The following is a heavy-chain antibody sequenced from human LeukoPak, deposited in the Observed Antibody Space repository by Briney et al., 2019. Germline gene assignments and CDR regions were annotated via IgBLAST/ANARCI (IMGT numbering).Heavy chain of an antibody. Sequence: GGSLRLSCAASGFTFSSYGMHWVRQAPGKGLEWVAVISYDGSNKYYADSVKGRFTISRDNSKNTLYLQMNSLRAEDTAVYYCATTPPYCSGGSCYNWFDPWGQGTLVTVSS. D-gene: IGHD2-15*01. J-gene: IGHJ5*02. CDR2: ISYDGSNK. V-gene: IGHV3-30*03. CDR3: ATTPPYCSGGSCYNWFDP. CDR1: GFTFSSYG.